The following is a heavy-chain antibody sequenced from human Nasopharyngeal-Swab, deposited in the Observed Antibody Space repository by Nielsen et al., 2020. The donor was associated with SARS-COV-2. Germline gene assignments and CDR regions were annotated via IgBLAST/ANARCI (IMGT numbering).Heavy chain of an antibody. Sequence: SETLSLTCTVSGGSISSGDYYWSWIRQPPGKGLEWIGYIYYSGSTYYNPSLKSRVTISVDTSKNQFSLKLSSVTAADTAVYYCARHDYGDYELDYWGQGTLVTVSS. J-gene: IGHJ4*02. CDR3: ARHDYGDYELDY. CDR2: IYYSGST. D-gene: IGHD4-17*01. V-gene: IGHV4-30-4*01. CDR1: GGSISSGDYY.